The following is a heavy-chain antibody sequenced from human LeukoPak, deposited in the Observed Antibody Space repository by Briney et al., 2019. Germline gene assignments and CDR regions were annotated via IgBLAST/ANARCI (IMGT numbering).Heavy chain of an antibody. D-gene: IGHD6-19*01. CDR3: ARESGAVAGHFDY. J-gene: IGHJ4*02. Sequence: PGGSLRLSCAASGFIFDDYAMHWVRQAPGKGLEWVSLISWDGGSTYYADSVKGRFTISRDNRRTSLYLQMNSLRTEDTALYYCARESGAVAGHFDYWAREPWSPSPQ. CDR1: GFIFDDYA. V-gene: IGHV3-43D*03. CDR2: ISWDGGST.